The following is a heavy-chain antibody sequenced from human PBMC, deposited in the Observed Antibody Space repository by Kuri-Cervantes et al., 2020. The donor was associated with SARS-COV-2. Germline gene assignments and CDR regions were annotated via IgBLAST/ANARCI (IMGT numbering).Heavy chain of an antibody. CDR2: ISYDGSNK. J-gene: IGHJ4*02. CDR1: GFTFSSYA. D-gene: IGHD3-16*01. V-gene: IGHV3-30*07. Sequence: LSLTCAASGFTFSSYAMSWVRQAPGKGLEWVAVISYDGSNKYYADSVKGRFTISRDNSKNTLYLQMNSLRAEDTAVYYCARDPYVWGSYAPLDYWGQGTLVTVSS. CDR3: ARDPYVWGSYAPLDY.